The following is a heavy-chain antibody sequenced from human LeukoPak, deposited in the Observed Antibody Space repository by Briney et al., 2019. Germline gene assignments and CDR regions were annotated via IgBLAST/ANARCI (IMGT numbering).Heavy chain of an antibody. D-gene: IGHD5-18*01. V-gene: IGHV4-61*01. CDR2: IYYSGSP. J-gene: IGHJ4*02. CDR1: GGSVSSGSYY. CDR3: AREKSDYSYYDY. Sequence: SSETLSLTCTVSGGSVSSGSYYWSWIRQPPGKGLEWIGYIYYSGSPNYNPSLKSRVTISVDTSKNQFSLKLSSVTAADTAVYYCAREKSDYSYYDYWGQGTLVTVSS.